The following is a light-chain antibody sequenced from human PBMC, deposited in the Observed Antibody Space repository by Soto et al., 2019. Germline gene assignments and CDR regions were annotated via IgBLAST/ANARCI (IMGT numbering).Light chain of an antibody. Sequence: DIQMTQSPSAVSASVGDRVTITCRTSQDIINYLVWFQQKPGKVPERLIYGATNLQSGVPSRFSGSGSGTEFTLTISSLPPEDFATYYCLQHNRYPWTFGQGTKVDSK. V-gene: IGKV1-17*03. CDR2: GAT. CDR3: LQHNRYPWT. J-gene: IGKJ1*01. CDR1: QDIINY.